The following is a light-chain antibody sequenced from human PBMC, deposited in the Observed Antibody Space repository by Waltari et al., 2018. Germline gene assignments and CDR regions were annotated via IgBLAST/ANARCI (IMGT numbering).Light chain of an antibody. CDR1: QSVSRN. CDR3: QQRSTWLRT. V-gene: IGKV3-11*01. Sequence: DIVLTQSPATLSLSPGERATLPCRASQSVSRNLAWYQQKPGTAPRLLIYEASNRATGIPARFSGSGSGTDVTLTISSLEPEDFAVYYCQQRSTWLRTFGGGTKVEIK. J-gene: IGKJ4*01. CDR2: EAS.